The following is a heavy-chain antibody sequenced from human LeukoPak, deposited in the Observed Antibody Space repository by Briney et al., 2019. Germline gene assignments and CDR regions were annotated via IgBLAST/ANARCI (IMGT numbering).Heavy chain of an antibody. CDR1: GGSFSGYY. CDR2: ISHSGST. CDR3: ARGSGYCSGGSCYGDFDY. V-gene: IGHV4-34*01. D-gene: IGHD2-15*01. J-gene: IGHJ4*02. Sequence: SETLSLTCAVYGGSFSGYYWSWIRQPPGKGLEWIGEISHSGSTNYNPSLKSRVTISVDTSKNQFSLKLSSVTAADTAVYYCARGSGYCSGGSCYGDFDYWGQGALVTVSS.